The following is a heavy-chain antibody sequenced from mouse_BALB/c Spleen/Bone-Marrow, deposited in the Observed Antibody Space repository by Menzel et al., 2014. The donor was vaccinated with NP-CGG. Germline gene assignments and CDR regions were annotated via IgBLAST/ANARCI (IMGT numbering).Heavy chain of an antibody. V-gene: IGHV5-4*02. CDR3: SRAYGYDAWFAY. CDR2: ISDGGSYT. J-gene: IGHJ3*01. Sequence: EVQRVESGGGLVKPGGSLKLSCAVSGFTFSDYYMYWVRQTPETRLEWVATISDGGSYTYYSDSVKGRFTISRDNAKNNLYLQMNGLRSEDTSMYFCSRAYGYDAWFAYWGQGTLVTVSA. CDR1: GFTFSDYY. D-gene: IGHD2-2*01.